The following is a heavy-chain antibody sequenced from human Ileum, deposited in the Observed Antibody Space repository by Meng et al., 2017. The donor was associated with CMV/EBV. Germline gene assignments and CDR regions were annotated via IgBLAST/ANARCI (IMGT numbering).Heavy chain of an antibody. CDR2: IYDDGGP. V-gene: IGHV3-53*01. Sequence: GDFLKCLCALSGSSVSSHYMTWVRQASGMGLEWVSVIYDDGGPYHADSVRGRFTISRDNAKSTLYLQMNSLRGEDTAVYYCVRGGPRAGADPPWVHWGQGALVTVSS. CDR1: GSSVSSHY. CDR3: VRGGPRAGADPPWVH. D-gene: IGHD1-26*01. J-gene: IGHJ4*02.